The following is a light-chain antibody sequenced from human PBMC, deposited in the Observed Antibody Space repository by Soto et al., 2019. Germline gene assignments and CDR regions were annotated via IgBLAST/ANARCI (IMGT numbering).Light chain of an antibody. Sequence: QSALTQPASVSGSPGQSIAISCTGTRSDVGAYNYVSWYQQHPGKAPKLMISEVTNRPSGVSDRFSGSKSGTSASLAISGLQAEDEADYYCQSFDKYLSAVVFGGGTKVTVL. CDR3: QSFDKYLSAVV. CDR1: RSDVGAYNY. V-gene: IGLV2-14*01. J-gene: IGLJ2*01. CDR2: EVT.